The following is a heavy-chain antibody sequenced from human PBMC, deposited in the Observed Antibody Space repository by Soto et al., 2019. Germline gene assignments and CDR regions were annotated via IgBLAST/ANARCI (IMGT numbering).Heavy chain of an antibody. D-gene: IGHD6-19*01. CDR2: IPFEGSNR. CDR3: TKDQTSSGWFQNYYGMDV. Sequence: GGSLRLSCAVSGFPFNNYAMHWVRQPPGKGLEWVALIPFEGSNRFYADSVRGRFTISRDSSKNTLYLQMVSLRPDDTAIYYCTKDQTSSGWFQNYYGMDVWGPGTTVTVSS. CDR1: GFPFNNYA. V-gene: IGHV3-30*02. J-gene: IGHJ6*02.